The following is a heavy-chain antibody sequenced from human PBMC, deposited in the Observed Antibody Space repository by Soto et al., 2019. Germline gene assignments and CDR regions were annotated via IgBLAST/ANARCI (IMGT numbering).Heavy chain of an antibody. J-gene: IGHJ6*03. CDR1: GFTFSSYS. Sequence: PGGSLRLSCAASGFTFSSYSMNWVRQAPGKGLEWVSYISSSSSTIYYADSVKGRFTISRDNAKNSLYLQMNSLRAEDTAVYYCARDTAMVIDYYYYYMDVWGKRTTVTVSS. CDR3: ARDTAMVIDYYYYYMDV. CDR2: ISSSSSTI. D-gene: IGHD5-18*01. V-gene: IGHV3-48*01.